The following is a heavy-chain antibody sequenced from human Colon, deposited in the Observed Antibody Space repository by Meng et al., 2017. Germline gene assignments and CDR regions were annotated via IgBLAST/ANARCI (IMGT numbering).Heavy chain of an antibody. J-gene: IGHJ4*02. V-gene: IGHV4-38-2*02. CDR2: IYHSGST. CDR1: GYSISSGYY. D-gene: IGHD3-10*01. CDR3: VRESTSIYGSPPHY. Sequence: SETLSLTCTVSGYSISSGYYWGWIRQPPGKGLEWIGSIYHSGSTSYNPSLKSRVTMSVDTSKNQFSLKLSSVTAADTAVYYCVRESTSIYGSPPHYGGQGPLVTVSS.